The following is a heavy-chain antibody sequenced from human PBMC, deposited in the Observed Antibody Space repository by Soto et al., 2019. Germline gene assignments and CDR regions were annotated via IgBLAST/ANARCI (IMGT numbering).Heavy chain of an antibody. CDR3: ARGMEGYWYFDL. CDR2: ISSTGRTI. CDR1: GFTFSDSY. V-gene: IGHV3-11*01. D-gene: IGHD2-8*01. Sequence: QVQLVESGGGLVKPGGSLRLSCAASGFTFSDSYMTWIRQAPGKGLEWVSYISSTGRTIDYADSVKGRFTISRDYAKNSLYLQVNSPRAEDTAVYYCARGMEGYWYFDLWGRGTLVTVSS. J-gene: IGHJ2*01.